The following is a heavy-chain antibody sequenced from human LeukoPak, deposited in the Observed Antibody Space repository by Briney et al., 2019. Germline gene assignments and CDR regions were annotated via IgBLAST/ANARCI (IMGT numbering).Heavy chain of an antibody. J-gene: IGHJ4*02. CDR2: ISASGSTT. D-gene: IGHD6-19*01. CDR3: AKARTPYNSGFDY. V-gene: IGHV3-23*01. CDR1: GFTFTDYA. Sequence: GGSLRLSCAASGFTFTDYAMGWVRQAPGQGLEWASTISASGSTTYYADPVRGRFTISRDNSKNTLSLQMSSLRAEDTAVYYCAKARTPYNSGFDYWGQGTLVAVSS.